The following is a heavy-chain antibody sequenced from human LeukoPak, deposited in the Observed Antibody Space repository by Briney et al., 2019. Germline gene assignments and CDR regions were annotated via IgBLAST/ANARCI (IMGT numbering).Heavy chain of an antibody. Sequence: SETLSLTCTVSGYSISSGYYWGWIRQPPGRGLGGIGSIYHSGSTYYNPSLKSRVTISVDTSKNQFSLKLSSVTAADTAVYYCAREDYYYDSSGYYPYYFDYWGQGTLVTVSS. CDR3: AREDYYYDSSGYYPYYFDY. CDR2: IYHSGST. CDR1: GYSISSGYY. D-gene: IGHD3-22*01. J-gene: IGHJ4*02. V-gene: IGHV4-38-2*02.